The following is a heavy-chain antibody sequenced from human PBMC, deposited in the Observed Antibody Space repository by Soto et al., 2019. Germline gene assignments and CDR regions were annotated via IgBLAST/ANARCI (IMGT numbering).Heavy chain of an antibody. CDR1: GFTVNTNY. D-gene: IGHD1-26*01. CDR2: TNSGGTT. V-gene: IGHV3-53*02. Sequence: EVQVLATGGGLIQPGGSLRLSCAASGFTVNTNYMSWVRQAPGEGLQWVSITNSGGTTYYADSVKGRFTVSRDNSKNTLYLQMISLRAEDTAVYYCAKGDGFILAVWGQGTTVSVSS. CDR3: AKGDGFILAV. J-gene: IGHJ6*02.